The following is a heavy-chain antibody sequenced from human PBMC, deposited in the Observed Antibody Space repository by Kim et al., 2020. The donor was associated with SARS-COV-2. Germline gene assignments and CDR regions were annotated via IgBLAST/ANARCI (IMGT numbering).Heavy chain of an antibody. CDR1: GDSVSSNSAA. CDR2: TYYRSKWYN. V-gene: IGHV6-1*01. D-gene: IGHD6-13*01. Sequence: SQTLSLTCAISGDSVSSNSAAWNCIRQSPSRGLEWLGRTYYRSKWYNDYAVSVKSRITINPDTSKNQFSLQLNSVTPEDTAVYYCAREGSSSWYGVYNWFDPWGQGTLVTVSS. J-gene: IGHJ5*02. CDR3: AREGSSSWYGVYNWFDP.